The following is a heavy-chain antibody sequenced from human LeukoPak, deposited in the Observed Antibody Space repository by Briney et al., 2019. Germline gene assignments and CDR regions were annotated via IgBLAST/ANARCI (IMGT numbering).Heavy chain of an antibody. V-gene: IGHV4-59*01. CDR2: IYSSGST. J-gene: IGHJ4*02. CDR1: GGSISSYY. Sequence: SETLSLTCIVSGGSISSYYWSWIRQPPGKGLEWIGYIYSSGSTNYNPSLKGRVTISVDTSKNQFSLKLSSVTAADTAVYYCARDHYYNSSGYTFGYWGQGTLVTVSS. CDR3: ARDHYYNSSGYTFGY. D-gene: IGHD3-22*01.